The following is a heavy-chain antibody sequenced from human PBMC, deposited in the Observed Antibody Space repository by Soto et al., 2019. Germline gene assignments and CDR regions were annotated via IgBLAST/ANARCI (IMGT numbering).Heavy chain of an antibody. J-gene: IGHJ5*02. Sequence: ASVKVSCKASGYTFTSYAMHWVRQAPGQRLEWMGWINAGNGNTKYSQKFQGRVTITGDTSASTAYMELSSLRSEDTAVYYCARAFGYSSHLSPWGQGTLVTVSS. D-gene: IGHD5-18*01. CDR2: INAGNGNT. V-gene: IGHV1-3*01. CDR3: ARAFGYSSHLSP. CDR1: GYTFTSYA.